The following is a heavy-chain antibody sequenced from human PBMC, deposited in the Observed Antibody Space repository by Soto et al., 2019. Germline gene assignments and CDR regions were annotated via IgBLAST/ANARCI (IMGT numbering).Heavy chain of an antibody. Sequence: GGSLRLSCAASGFTFSRYGMHWARQAPGKGLEWVAAMSYDGSHKHYADSVKGRFTISRDNSKDTLYLQMNNLRADGTAVYYCPKNPTQWKQLYHFDQWGQGTLVTVS. D-gene: IGHD1-26*01. CDR2: MSYDGSHK. CDR3: PKNPTQWKQLYHFDQ. CDR1: GFTFSRYG. J-gene: IGHJ4*02. V-gene: IGHV3-30*18.